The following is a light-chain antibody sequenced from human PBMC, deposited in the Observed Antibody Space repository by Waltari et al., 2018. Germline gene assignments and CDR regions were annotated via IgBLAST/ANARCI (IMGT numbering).Light chain of an antibody. CDR2: DVS. J-gene: IGLJ2*01. CDR3: CSFDGRSIL. Sequence: QSALTQPRSVSGSPGQSVTISCLGTSTDIVNYNHVTWYQQYPGKAPRLVLYDVSRRPSGVPDRIADSKTGNVASLTISGVQADDEADYFCCSFDGRSILFGGGTTLVVL. V-gene: IGLV2-11*01. CDR1: STDIVNYNH.